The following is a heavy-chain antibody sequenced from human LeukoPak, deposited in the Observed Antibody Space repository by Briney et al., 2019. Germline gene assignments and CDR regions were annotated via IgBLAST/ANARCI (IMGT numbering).Heavy chain of an antibody. D-gene: IGHD6-13*01. CDR2: INHSGST. J-gene: IGHJ5*02. V-gene: IGHV4-34*01. CDR3: ARELVGSGSWYLSP. Sequence: SETLSLTCAVYGGSFSGYYWSWIRQPPGKGLEWIGEINHSGSTNYNPSLKSRVTISVDTSKNQSSLKLSSVTAADTAVYYCARELVGSGSWYLSPWGQGTLVTVSS. CDR1: GGSFSGYY.